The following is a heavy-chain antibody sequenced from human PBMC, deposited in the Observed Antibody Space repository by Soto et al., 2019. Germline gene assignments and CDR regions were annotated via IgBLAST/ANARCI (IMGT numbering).Heavy chain of an antibody. Sequence: GASVKVSCKASGGTFTSYAINWVRQAPGEGLEWMGGINPICGGANYAQEFQGWVTMTRDTSISTAYMELSRLRSDDTAVYYCARDLPYSSGFDIWGQGTMVTVSS. V-gene: IGHV1-2*04. J-gene: IGHJ3*02. CDR1: GGTFTSYA. D-gene: IGHD6-19*01. CDR2: INPICGGA. CDR3: ARDLPYSSGFDI.